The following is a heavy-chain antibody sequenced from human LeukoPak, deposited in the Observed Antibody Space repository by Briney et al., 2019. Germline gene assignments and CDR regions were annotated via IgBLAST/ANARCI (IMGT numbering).Heavy chain of an antibody. V-gene: IGHV4-34*01. CDR2: INHSGST. J-gene: IGHJ4*02. CDR3: ARDYLGPYDSSGTGTGY. D-gene: IGHD3-22*01. Sequence: SETLSLTCAVYGGSFSGYYWSWIRQPPGKGLEWIGEINHSGSTNYNPSLKSRVTISVDTSKNQFSLKLSSVTTADTAVYYCARDYLGPYDSSGTGTGYWGQGTLVTVSS. CDR1: GGSFSGYY.